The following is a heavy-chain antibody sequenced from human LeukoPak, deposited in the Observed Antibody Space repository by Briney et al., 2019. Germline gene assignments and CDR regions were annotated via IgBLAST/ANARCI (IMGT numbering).Heavy chain of an antibody. V-gene: IGHV4-39*07. D-gene: IGHD1-14*01. CDR1: GGSISSSSYY. CDR2: IYYSGST. Sequence: PSETLSLTCTVSGGSISSSSYYWGWIRQPPGKGLEWIGSIYYSGSTYYNPSLKSRVTMSVDTSKNQFSLRLTSVTAADTAIYFCVRNNDSIGKTTWFDPWGQGALVTVSS. J-gene: IGHJ5*02. CDR3: VRNNDSIGKTTWFDP.